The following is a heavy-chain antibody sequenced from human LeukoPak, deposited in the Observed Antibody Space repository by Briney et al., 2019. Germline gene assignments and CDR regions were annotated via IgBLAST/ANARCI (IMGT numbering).Heavy chain of an antibody. CDR3: VRTDSSGWWGY. CDR1: GGSISSYY. J-gene: IGHJ4*02. Sequence: SETLSLTCTVSGGSISSYYWSWIRQPPGKGLEWIGYIYYSGSTNYNPSLKSRVTISVDTSKNQFSLKLSSVTAADKAVYYCVRTDSSGWWGYWGQGTLVTVSS. CDR2: IYYSGST. D-gene: IGHD6-19*01. V-gene: IGHV4-59*01.